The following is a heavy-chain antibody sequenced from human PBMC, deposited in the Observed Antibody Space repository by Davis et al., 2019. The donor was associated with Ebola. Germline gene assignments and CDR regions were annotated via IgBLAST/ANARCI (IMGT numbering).Heavy chain of an antibody. CDR1: GGAFSGYY. J-gene: IGHJ4*02. CDR3: ARTYWSYCTNGVCYNRYFDY. V-gene: IGHV4-34*01. D-gene: IGHD2-8*01. CDR2: IKHSGST. Sequence: SETLSLTSAVSGGAFSGYYWSWIRQPPGKGLEWIGEIKHSGSTNYKPSLKSRVTISVDPSKNQFSLKLSSVTAAETAVYYCARTYWSYCTNGVCYNRYFDYWGQGTLVTVSA.